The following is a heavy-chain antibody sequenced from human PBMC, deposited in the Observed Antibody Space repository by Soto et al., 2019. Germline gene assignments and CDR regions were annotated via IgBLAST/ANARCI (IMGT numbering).Heavy chain of an antibody. J-gene: IGHJ4*02. V-gene: IGHV1-18*01. Sequence: ASVKVSCKTSGYTFSNYGITWVRQAPGQPLEWLGWISLYSDGTNYAQKFQGRVSMTTDTSITTVYMELNNLSPDDTAVYYCGRGRSGQIVVFYWGQGTPVTVSS. CDR3: GRGRSGQIVVFY. D-gene: IGHD1-26*01. CDR2: ISLYSDGT. CDR1: GYTFSNYG.